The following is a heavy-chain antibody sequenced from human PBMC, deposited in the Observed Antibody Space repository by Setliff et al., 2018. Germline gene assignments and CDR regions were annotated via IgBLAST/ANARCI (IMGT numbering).Heavy chain of an antibody. D-gene: IGHD4-17*01. J-gene: IGHJ4*02. CDR3: AGSTVTQVDY. CDR1: GGSISSGGYY. Sequence: SETLSLTCTVSGGSISSGGYYWSWIRQHPGKGLEWIGSIYYSGSTNYNPSLKSRVTISVDTSKSHFSLKLSSVTAADTAVYYCAGSTVTQVDYWGQGTLVTVSS. V-gene: IGHV4-39*02. CDR2: IYYSGST.